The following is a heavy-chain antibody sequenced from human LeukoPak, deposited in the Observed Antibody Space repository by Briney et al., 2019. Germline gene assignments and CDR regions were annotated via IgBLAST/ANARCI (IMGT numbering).Heavy chain of an antibody. CDR3: VRDGGVSGYDLLDY. Sequence: GGSLRLSCAASGLSVSSNYMNWVRQAPGKGLEWVAHINQDGSEEHYMDSVKARFTISRDNAKNSLSLQMNSLRAEDTAVYYCVRDGGVSGYDLLDYWGQGTLVTVSS. J-gene: IGHJ4*02. D-gene: IGHD5-12*01. CDR1: GLSVSSNY. CDR2: INQDGSEE. V-gene: IGHV3-7*01.